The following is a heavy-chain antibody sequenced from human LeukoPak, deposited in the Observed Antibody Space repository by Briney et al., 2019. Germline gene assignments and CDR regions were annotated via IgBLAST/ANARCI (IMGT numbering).Heavy chain of an antibody. CDR3: ARGLEYYDSSGYYYVAYYFDY. CDR2: INHSGST. Sequence: PSETLSLTCAAYGGSFSGYYWSWIRQPPGKGLEWIGEINHSGSTNYNPSLKSRVTISVDTSKNQFSLKLSSVTAADTAVYYCARGLEYYDSSGYYYVAYYFDYWGQGTLVTVSS. J-gene: IGHJ4*02. V-gene: IGHV4-34*01. CDR1: GGSFSGYY. D-gene: IGHD3-22*01.